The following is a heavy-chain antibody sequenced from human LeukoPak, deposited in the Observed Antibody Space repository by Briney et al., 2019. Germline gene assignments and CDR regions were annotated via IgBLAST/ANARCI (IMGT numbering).Heavy chain of an antibody. D-gene: IGHD2-15*01. J-gene: IGHJ4*02. CDR2: ISGSGGGGST. V-gene: IGHV3-23*01. Sequence: GGSLRLSCAASGFTVSSSYMSWVRQAPGKGLEWVSGISGSGGGGSTFYADSVKGRFTISRDDSKSTLYLQMNSLRAEDTAVYYCAKCSGGSCYDGGLCYWGQGTLVTVSS. CDR3: AKCSGGSCYDGGLCY. CDR1: GFTVSSSY.